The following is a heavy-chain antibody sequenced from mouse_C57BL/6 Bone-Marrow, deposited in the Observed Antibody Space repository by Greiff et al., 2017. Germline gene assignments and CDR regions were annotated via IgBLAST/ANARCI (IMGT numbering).Heavy chain of an antibody. CDR3: ARSGPLGRSFDY. Sequence: LQQPGAELVKPGASVKMSCKASGYTFTSYWITWVKQRPGQGLEWIGDICPTSGRTNYNEKFKSKAILTVDTSSNTAYLQLSSLTSEDSAVFYCARSGPLGRSFDYWGQGTTLTVSS. CDR1: GYTFTSYW. D-gene: IGHD4-1*01. V-gene: IGHV1-55*01. CDR2: ICPTSGRT. J-gene: IGHJ2*01.